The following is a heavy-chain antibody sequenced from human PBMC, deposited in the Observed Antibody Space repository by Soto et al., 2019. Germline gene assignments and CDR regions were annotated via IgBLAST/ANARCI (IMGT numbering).Heavy chain of an antibody. D-gene: IGHD3-22*01. CDR3: ASTYDSSGYYPSAPDY. Sequence: GGSLRLSCAASGFTFSSYAMHWVRQAPGKGLEWVAVISYDGSNKYYADSVKGRFTISRDNSKNTLYLQMNSLRAEDTAVYYCASTYDSSGYYPSAPDYWAQGTLVTVAS. CDR2: ISYDGSNK. CDR1: GFTFSSYA. J-gene: IGHJ4*02. V-gene: IGHV3-30-3*01.